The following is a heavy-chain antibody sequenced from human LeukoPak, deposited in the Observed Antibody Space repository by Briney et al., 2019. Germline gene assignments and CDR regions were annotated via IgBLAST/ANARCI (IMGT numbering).Heavy chain of an antibody. J-gene: IGHJ5*02. CDR3: AGSGYTLANWFDP. Sequence: SETLSLTCTVSGGSISSHYWSWIRQPPGKGLEWIGYIYYSGSTNYNPSLKSRVTMSLDTSKNQFSLRLSSVTAADTAVYYCAGSGYTLANWFDPWGQGTLVTVSS. CDR1: GGSISSHY. D-gene: IGHD3-22*01. CDR2: IYYSGST. V-gene: IGHV4-59*11.